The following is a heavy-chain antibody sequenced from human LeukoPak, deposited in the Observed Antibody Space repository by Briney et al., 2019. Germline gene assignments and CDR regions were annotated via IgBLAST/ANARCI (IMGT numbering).Heavy chain of an antibody. Sequence: ASVKVSCKASGYTFTSYYMHWVRQAPGQGLEWMGIINPSGGSTSYAQKFQGRVTMTRDTSTSTVYMELSSLRSEDTAVYYCARAVRSGWYYRYFDYWGQGTLVTVSS. CDR1: GYTFTSYY. D-gene: IGHD6-19*01. CDR2: INPSGGST. CDR3: ARAVRSGWYYRYFDY. V-gene: IGHV1-46*01. J-gene: IGHJ4*02.